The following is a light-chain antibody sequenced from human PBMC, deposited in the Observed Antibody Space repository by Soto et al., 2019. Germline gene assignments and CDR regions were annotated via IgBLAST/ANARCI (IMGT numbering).Light chain of an antibody. J-gene: IGKJ5*01. CDR1: QSVTSGY. CDR3: QHYSSSPPAIT. V-gene: IGKV3-20*01. Sequence: EIVLTQSPGTLSLSPGERATLSCRASQSVTSGYLAWYQQQPNQAPRLLIYGASYRATDIPDRFSGGGSGTDFTLTISRLEPEDFAEYYCQHYSSSPPAITFGQGTRLEIK. CDR2: GAS.